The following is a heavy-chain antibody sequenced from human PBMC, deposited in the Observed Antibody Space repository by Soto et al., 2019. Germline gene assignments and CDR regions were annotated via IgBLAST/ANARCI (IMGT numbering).Heavy chain of an antibody. J-gene: IGHJ4*02. Sequence: QVQLVQSGAEVKKPGSSVKVSCQASGGTFTSYSITWVRQAPGQGLEWVGRVIPVLKTADYAQKFQGRITITADKSTNTAYRELSSLTPEDTAVYYCTKDGLGPTRRYFAFWGQGTLVTVSS. V-gene: IGHV1-69*08. D-gene: IGHD1-26*01. CDR2: VIPVLKTA. CDR3: TKDGLGPTRRYFAF. CDR1: GGTFTSYS.